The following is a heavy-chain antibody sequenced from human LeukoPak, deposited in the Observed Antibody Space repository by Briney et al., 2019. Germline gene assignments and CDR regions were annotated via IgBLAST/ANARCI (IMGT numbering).Heavy chain of an antibody. Sequence: GESLKISCKGSGNSFTSYWIGWVRQMPGKGLEWMGIIYPGDSDTRYSPSFQGQVTISADKSISTAYLQWSSLKASDTAMYYCATFKWNRRIAARQEGYFDYWGQGTLVTVSS. V-gene: IGHV5-51*01. D-gene: IGHD6-6*01. CDR1: GNSFTSYW. J-gene: IGHJ4*02. CDR2: IYPGDSDT. CDR3: ATFKWNRRIAARQEGYFDY.